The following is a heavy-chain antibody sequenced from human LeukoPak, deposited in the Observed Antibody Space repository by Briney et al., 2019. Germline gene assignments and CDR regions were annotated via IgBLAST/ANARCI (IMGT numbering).Heavy chain of an antibody. D-gene: IGHD3-22*01. CDR1: GVSISSYF. J-gene: IGHJ3*02. CDR2: IHYSGST. V-gene: IGHV4-59*01. CDR3: AREFYYDSSAYYYGAFDI. Sequence: TSETLSLTCTVSGVSISSYFWTWIRQPPGKGLEWIGYIHYSGSTNCNPSLKSRVTISVDTSKNQFSLKLTSVTAADTAVYYCAREFYYDSSAYYYGAFDIWGQGTKVTVSS.